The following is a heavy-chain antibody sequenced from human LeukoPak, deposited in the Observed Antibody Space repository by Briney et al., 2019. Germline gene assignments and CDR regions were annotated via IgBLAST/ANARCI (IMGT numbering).Heavy chain of an antibody. CDR1: GYTFTGYY. Sequence: ASVKVSCKASGYTFTGYYMHWVRQAPGQGLEWMGWTNPNSGGTNYAQKFQGRVTMTRDTSISTAYMELSRLRSDDTAVYYCAREGRQRWLQMGVYNWFDPWGQGTLVTVSS. CDR2: TNPNSGGT. J-gene: IGHJ5*02. D-gene: IGHD5-24*01. CDR3: AREGRQRWLQMGVYNWFDP. V-gene: IGHV1-2*02.